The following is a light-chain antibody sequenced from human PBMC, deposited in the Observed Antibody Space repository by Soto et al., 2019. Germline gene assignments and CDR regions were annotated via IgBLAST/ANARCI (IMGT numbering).Light chain of an antibody. CDR1: SVDVGGYDY. CDR3: SSHTNSRFV. J-gene: IGLJ2*01. Sequence: QSALTQPASVSGSPGQSITISCTGTSVDVGGYDYVSWYQQHPGKAPKLMIYDVSNRPSGVSNRFSGSKSGNTASLTISGLQSEDEADYYCSSHTNSRFVFGGGTKVTVL. V-gene: IGLV2-14*03. CDR2: DVS.